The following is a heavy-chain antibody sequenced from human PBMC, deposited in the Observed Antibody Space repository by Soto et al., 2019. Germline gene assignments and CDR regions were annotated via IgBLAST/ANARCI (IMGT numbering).Heavy chain of an antibody. J-gene: IGHJ3*02. CDR3: ARDRRSGGAPDAFDI. CDR1: GFTFFTYS. D-gene: IGHD2-15*01. Sequence: GGSLRLSCAASGFTFFTYSMDWVRQAPGKGLEWVSSISSSGSYIYYEDSVKGRFTISRDNAKNSLYLQMNSLRAEDTAVYYCARDRRSGGAPDAFDIWGQGTMVTVSS. V-gene: IGHV3-21*01. CDR2: ISSSGSYI.